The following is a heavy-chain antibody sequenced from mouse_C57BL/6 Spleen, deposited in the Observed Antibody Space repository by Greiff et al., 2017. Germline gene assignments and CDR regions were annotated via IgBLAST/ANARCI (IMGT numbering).Heavy chain of an antibody. Sequence: VQLQQSGPELVKPGASVKISCKASGYSFTGYYMNWVKQSPEKSLEWIGEINPSTGGTTYNQKFKAKATLTVDKSSSTAYMQRKSLTSEDSAVYYCARLYGNYVEGYFDVWGTGTTVTVSS. CDR2: INPSTGGT. J-gene: IGHJ1*03. CDR1: GYSFTGYY. D-gene: IGHD2-1*01. CDR3: ARLYGNYVEGYFDV. V-gene: IGHV1-42*01.